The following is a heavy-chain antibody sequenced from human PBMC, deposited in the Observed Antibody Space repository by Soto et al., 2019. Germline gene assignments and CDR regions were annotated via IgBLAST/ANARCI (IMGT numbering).Heavy chain of an antibody. J-gene: IGHJ3*02. CDR3: ARAKNLYYYDASDI. Sequence: SETLSLTCAVYGGSFSGYYWSWIRQPPGKGLEWIGEINHSGSTNYNPSLKSRVTISVDTSKNQFSLKLSSVTAADTAVYYCARAKNLYYYDASDIWGQGTMVTVSS. V-gene: IGHV4-34*01. CDR2: INHSGST. D-gene: IGHD3-10*01. CDR1: GGSFSGYY.